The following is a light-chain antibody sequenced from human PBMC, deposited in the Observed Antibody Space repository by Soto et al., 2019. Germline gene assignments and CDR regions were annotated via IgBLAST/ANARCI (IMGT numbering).Light chain of an antibody. CDR2: DAS. Sequence: DIQMTQSPSSLSASVGDRVTITCQASQDISNYLNWYQQKPGKPPKLLIYDASNLETGVPSRFSGSGSGTDFTFTISSLQPEDIATYYCQQYDKLPITFGQGTRLEIK. CDR3: QQYDKLPIT. V-gene: IGKV1-33*01. CDR1: QDISNY. J-gene: IGKJ5*01.